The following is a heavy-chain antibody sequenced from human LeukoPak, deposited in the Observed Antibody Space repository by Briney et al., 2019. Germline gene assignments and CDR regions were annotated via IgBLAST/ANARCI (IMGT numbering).Heavy chain of an antibody. J-gene: IGHJ4*02. CDR3: AKQYSGYDFDY. V-gene: IGHV3-23*01. CDR1: GFTLRSYD. Sequence: GGSLSLSCAASGFTLRSYDMSWVRQAPGKGPEWVAATSGSGGNTYYADPVKGRFTISRDNSKNTLYLQMNSLRAEDTAVYYCAKQYSGYDFDYWGQGTLVTVSS. D-gene: IGHD5-12*01. CDR2: TSGSGGNT.